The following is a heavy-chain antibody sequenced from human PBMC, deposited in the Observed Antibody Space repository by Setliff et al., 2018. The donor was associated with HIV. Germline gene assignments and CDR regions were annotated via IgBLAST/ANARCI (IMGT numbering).Heavy chain of an antibody. Sequence: SETLSLTCRVSGGSISSGSYYWSWIRQPAGKELEWIGHIYTIETTNYNPSLKSRVTISLDTSNNHSSLTLRSVTATDTAVYYCARVVAATHYYYYYMDVWGKGTTVTVSS. CDR1: GGSISSGSYY. J-gene: IGHJ6*03. V-gene: IGHV4-61*09. CDR2: IYTIETT. CDR3: ARVVAATHYYYYYMDV. D-gene: IGHD2-15*01.